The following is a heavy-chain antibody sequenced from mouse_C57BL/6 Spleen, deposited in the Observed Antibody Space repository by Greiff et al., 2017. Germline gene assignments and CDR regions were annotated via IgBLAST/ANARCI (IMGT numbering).Heavy chain of an antibody. CDR3: AIWGYDNFDY. CDR2: IDPSDSET. V-gene: IGHV1-52*01. Sequence: QVQLQQSGAELVRPGSSVKLSCKASGYTFTSYWMHWVKQRPLQGLEWIGNIDPSDSETHYNQKFKDKATLTVATSSSTAYMQLSSLTSDDSSFYYCAIWGYDNFDYWGQGTTLTVSS. D-gene: IGHD2-14*01. CDR1: GYTFTSYW. J-gene: IGHJ2*01.